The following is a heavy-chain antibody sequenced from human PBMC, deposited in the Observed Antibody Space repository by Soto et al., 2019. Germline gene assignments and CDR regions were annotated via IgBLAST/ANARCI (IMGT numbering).Heavy chain of an antibody. J-gene: IGHJ6*02. D-gene: IGHD3-9*01. CDR2: MDPESGST. CDR1: GYTFNTYD. CDR3: ARSGATGYYSTHYYGMDV. Sequence: ASVKVSCKASGYTFNTYDINWVRQATGQGLEWMGWMDPESGSTGFAQSFQGRITLTGNTSINTVYMEVSSLTNEDTAVYFCARSGATGYYSTHYYGMDVWGPGTTVTVSS. V-gene: IGHV1-8*01.